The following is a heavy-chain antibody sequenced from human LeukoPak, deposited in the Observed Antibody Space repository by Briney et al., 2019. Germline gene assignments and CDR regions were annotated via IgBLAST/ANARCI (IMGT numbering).Heavy chain of an antibody. CDR1: GFTFSSYS. D-gene: IGHD5-18*01. V-gene: IGHV3-21*01. CDR3: ASRRGYSSTSLGY. CDR2: ISSSSSYI. J-gene: IGHJ4*02. Sequence: NPGGSLRLSCAASGFTFSSYSMNWVRQAPGKGLEWVSSISSSSSYIYYADSVKGRFTISRDNAKNSLYLQMNSLRAEDTAVYYCASRRGYSSTSLGYWGQGTLVTVSS.